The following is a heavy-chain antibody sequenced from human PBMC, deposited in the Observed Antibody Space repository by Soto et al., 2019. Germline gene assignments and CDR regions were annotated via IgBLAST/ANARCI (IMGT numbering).Heavy chain of an antibody. J-gene: IGHJ6*02. CDR1: GFTFSSYW. CDR2: INSDGSST. V-gene: IGHV3-74*01. D-gene: IGHD3-3*01. CDR3: VRESRMLLRFLEWSYGMDV. Sequence: PGGSLRLSCAASGFTFSSYWMHWVRQAPGKGLVWVSRINSDGSSTSYADSVKGRFTISRDNAKNTLYLQMNSLRAEDTAVYYCVRESRMLLRFLEWSYGMDVWGQGTTVTVSS.